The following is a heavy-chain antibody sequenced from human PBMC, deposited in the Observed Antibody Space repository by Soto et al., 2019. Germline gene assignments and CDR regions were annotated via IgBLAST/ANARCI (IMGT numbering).Heavy chain of an antibody. Sequence: EVQLLESGGGLVQPGGSLRLSCAASGLTFSSYAMTWVRQAPGMGLEWVSLISGGGDGTYYADSVKGRFTISRDNSKNTLYLQIISLRAEDTAVYYCAKARGTYRAYDFDYWGQGTPVAVST. V-gene: IGHV3-23*01. CDR2: ISGGGDGT. J-gene: IGHJ4*02. D-gene: IGHD5-12*01. CDR1: GLTFSSYA. CDR3: AKARGTYRAYDFDY.